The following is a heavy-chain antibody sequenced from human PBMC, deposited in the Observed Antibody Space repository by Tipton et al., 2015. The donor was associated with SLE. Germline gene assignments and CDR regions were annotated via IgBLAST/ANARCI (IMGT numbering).Heavy chain of an antibody. V-gene: IGHV3-9*01. CDR1: GFTFDDYA. J-gene: IGHJ3*02. Sequence: SLRLSCAASGFTFDDYAMHWVRQAPGKGLEWVSGISWNSGSIGYADSVKGRFTISRDNAKNSLYLQMNSLRAEDTALYYCAKGYGSGSLDAFDIWGQGTMVTVSS. CDR2: ISWNSGSI. CDR3: AKGYGSGSLDAFDI. D-gene: IGHD3-10*01.